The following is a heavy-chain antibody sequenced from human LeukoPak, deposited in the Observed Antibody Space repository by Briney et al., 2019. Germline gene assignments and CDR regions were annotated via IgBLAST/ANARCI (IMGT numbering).Heavy chain of an antibody. CDR2: IGTASDT. CDR1: GFTFSSFD. Sequence: GGSLGLSCAASGFTFSSFDMHWVRQPTGQGLEWVSTIGTASDTYYPGSVEGRFTFSRDNAKNSLYLQMNSLTAGDTAVYYCARGPPRGKYYYMDVWGKGTTVTVSS. J-gene: IGHJ6*03. D-gene: IGHD1-1*01. V-gene: IGHV3-13*01. CDR3: ARGPPRGKYYYMDV.